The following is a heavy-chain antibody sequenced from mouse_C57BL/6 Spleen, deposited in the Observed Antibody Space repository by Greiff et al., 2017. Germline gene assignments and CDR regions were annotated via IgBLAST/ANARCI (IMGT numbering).Heavy chain of an antibody. CDR2: IDPEDGDN. D-gene: IGHD2-1*01. Sequence: VQLQQSGAELVRPGASVKLSCTASGFNIKDYYMHWVKQRPEQGLEWIGRIDPEDGDNEYAPKFQGKATMTADTSSNTAYLQLSSLTSEDTAVYYCTTRGNYRDAWFAYWGQGTLVTVSA. V-gene: IGHV14-1*01. CDR1: GFNIKDYY. J-gene: IGHJ3*01. CDR3: TTRGNYRDAWFAY.